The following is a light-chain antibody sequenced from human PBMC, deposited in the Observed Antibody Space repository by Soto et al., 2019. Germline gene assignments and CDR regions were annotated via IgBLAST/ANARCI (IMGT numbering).Light chain of an antibody. CDR2: GAS. J-gene: IGKJ4*01. Sequence: EIEMTQSPATLSLAPVDRVTLSCRASESVSTNLAWYQQKAGQAPTLLIYGASTRATGIPARFSGSGSGTDFILTTSSLQPADFATYYCQQSYSTLELTFGGGTKVDIK. V-gene: IGKV3-15*01. CDR1: ESVSTN. CDR3: QQSYSTLELT.